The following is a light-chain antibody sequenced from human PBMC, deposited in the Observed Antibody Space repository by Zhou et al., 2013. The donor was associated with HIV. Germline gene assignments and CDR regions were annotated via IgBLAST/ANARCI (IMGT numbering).Light chain of an antibody. CDR3: QQYYSPLTWT. CDR1: QTINYY. CDR2: AAS. J-gene: IGKJ1*01. Sequence: DIQMTQSPTSLSSSVGDRVTITCRASQTINYYLNWYQQKPGKAPKLLIYAASSLKSGVPSRFSGSGSGTDYTLTISSLQPEDFATYYCQQYYSPLTWTFGQGTKVEIK. V-gene: IGKV1-NL1*01.